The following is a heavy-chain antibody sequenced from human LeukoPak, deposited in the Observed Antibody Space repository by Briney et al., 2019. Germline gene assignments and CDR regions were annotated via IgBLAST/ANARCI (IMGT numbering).Heavy chain of an antibody. CDR3: ARDHHTSAYYFDP. V-gene: IGHV1-2*02. J-gene: IGHJ5*02. D-gene: IGHD1-26*01. CDR1: GYTFTDYY. CDR2: INPKSGGT. Sequence: GASVKVSCKASGYTFTDYYMHWVRQAPGQGLEWMGWINPKSGGTSSAQKFQGRVTMTRDTSINTAYMELSSLTSDDTAVYYCARDHHTSAYYFDPWGQGTLVTVSS.